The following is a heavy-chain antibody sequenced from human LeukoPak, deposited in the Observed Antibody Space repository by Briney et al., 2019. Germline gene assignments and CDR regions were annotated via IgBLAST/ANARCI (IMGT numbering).Heavy chain of an antibody. CDR3: TRQEWELPGYYYYYMDV. CDR2: IRSKANSYAT. V-gene: IGHV3-73*01. D-gene: IGHD1-26*01. J-gene: IGHJ6*03. Sequence: GGSLRLSCAASGFTFSGSAMHWVRQASGKGLEWVGRIRSKANSYATAYGASVRGRFTISRDDSKNTAYLQMNSLKTEDTAVYYCTRQEWELPGYYYYYMDVWAKGPRSPSP. CDR1: GFTFSGSA.